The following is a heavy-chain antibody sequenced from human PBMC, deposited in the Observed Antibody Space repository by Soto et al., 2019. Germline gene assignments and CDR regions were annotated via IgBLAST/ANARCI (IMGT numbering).Heavy chain of an antibody. J-gene: IGHJ4*02. CDR1: GGTFSSYA. D-gene: IGHD5-12*01. Sequence: QVQLVQSGAEVRQPASSVKVSCKTSGGTFSSYAISWVRQAPGQGLEWMGGIVPIVDTSTYAQKLQGRVPITAEESTSTVYMELSSLRSDDTAVYYCVRVVAIPGYPDNWGQGTLVTV. CDR2: IVPIVDTS. CDR3: VRVVAIPGYPDN. V-gene: IGHV1-69*12.